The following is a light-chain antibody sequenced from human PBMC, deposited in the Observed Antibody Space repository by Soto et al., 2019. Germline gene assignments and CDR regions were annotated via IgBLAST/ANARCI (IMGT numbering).Light chain of an antibody. CDR3: QSYDSSMSGVV. CDR2: GNS. V-gene: IGLV1-40*01. CDR1: SSNIGAGYD. J-gene: IGLJ2*01. Sequence: QSVLTQPPSVSGAPGQRVTISCTGSSSNIGAGYDVHWYQQLPETAPKLLIYGNSNRPSGVPDRFSGSKSGTSASLAITGLQDEDEADYYCQSYDSSMSGVVFGGGTKLTVL.